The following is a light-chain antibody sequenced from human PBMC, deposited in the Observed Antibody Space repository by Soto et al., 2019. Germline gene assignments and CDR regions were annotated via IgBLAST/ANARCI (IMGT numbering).Light chain of an antibody. CDR3: QAFDSSNMA. CDR2: EDN. J-gene: IGLJ2*01. Sequence: NFMLTQPHSVSESPGKTVTISCTRSSSSIGSTYVQWYQQRPGSVPTTVIYEDNQRPSGVPDRFSGSIDSSSNSAFLTISGLETEDEADYYCQAFDSSNMAFGGGTKVTVL. CDR1: SSSIGSTY. V-gene: IGLV6-57*04.